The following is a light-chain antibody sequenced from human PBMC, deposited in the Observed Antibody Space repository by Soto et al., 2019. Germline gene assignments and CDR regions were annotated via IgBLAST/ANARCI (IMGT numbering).Light chain of an antibody. J-gene: IGKJ4*01. CDR3: QQLHSWGVT. CDR2: GAS. Sequence: DIQMTQSPSTLSASVGDRVTITCRASQSISSWLAWYQQKPGKAPKLLISGASTLQSGVPSRFSGSGSGTEITLTICSLQPEDFATYSCQQLHSWGVTFGGGTKVDIK. CDR1: QSISSW. V-gene: IGKV1-5*01.